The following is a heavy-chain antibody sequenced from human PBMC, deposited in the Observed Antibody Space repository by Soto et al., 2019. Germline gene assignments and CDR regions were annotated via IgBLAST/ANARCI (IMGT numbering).Heavy chain of an antibody. CDR3: AAGEASSRNLAPYYLDF. Sequence: SETLSLTCTVSGGSMRNYFWTWIRRPPGKGLEWIGYIHYSGTTSFFPSYNPSLRSRVTISEDTSKNQFSLKLLSVTTADTAVYFCAAGEASSRNLAPYYLDFWGQGTPVTVSS. V-gene: IGHV4-59*01. D-gene: IGHD6-13*01. J-gene: IGHJ4*02. CDR2: IHYSGTT. CDR1: GGSMRNYF.